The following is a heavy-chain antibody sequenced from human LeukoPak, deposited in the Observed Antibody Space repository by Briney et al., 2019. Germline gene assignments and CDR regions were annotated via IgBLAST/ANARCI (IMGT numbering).Heavy chain of an antibody. CDR1: GFTFNSYS. V-gene: IGHV3-21*01. CDR3: ARASGDIVETATMGSY. D-gene: IGHD5-18*01. J-gene: IGHJ4*02. Sequence: GGSLRLSCAASGFTFNSYSMNWVRQAPGKGLKWVSSISSSSSSIYYADSVKGRFTISRDNAKNSLYLQMNSLRAEDTAVYYCARASGDIVETATMGSYWGQGTLVTVSS. CDR2: ISSSSSSI.